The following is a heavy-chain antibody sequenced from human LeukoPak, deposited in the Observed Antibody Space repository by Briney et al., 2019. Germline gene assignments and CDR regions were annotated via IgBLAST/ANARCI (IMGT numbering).Heavy chain of an antibody. CDR3: TKGVLGGTQSVSAGLDS. D-gene: IGHD3-16*01. CDR2: ISYDGSNK. V-gene: IGHV3-30*18. CDR1: GFTFNNYG. J-gene: IGHJ4*02. Sequence: PGRSLRLSRVASGFTFNNYGMHWVRQAPGKGLEWVAVISYDGSNKYYADSVQDRFTISRDNSKNTLYLQMNSLRVEDTAVYYCTKGVLGGTQSVSAGLDSWGQGTLVTVSS.